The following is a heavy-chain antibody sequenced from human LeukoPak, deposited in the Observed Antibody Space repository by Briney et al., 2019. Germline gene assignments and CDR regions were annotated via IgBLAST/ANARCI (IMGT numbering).Heavy chain of an antibody. Sequence: GGSLRLSCAASGFTFSYYAMHWVRQAPGKGLEWVAFISSDGSDKYYADSMKGRFTISRDNSKNTLYLQMTSLRGEDTAMYYCARERTARDALDIWGQGTMVTVSS. D-gene: IGHD2-21*02. CDR2: ISSDGSDK. J-gene: IGHJ3*02. V-gene: IGHV3-30-3*01. CDR1: GFTFSYYA. CDR3: ARERTARDALDI.